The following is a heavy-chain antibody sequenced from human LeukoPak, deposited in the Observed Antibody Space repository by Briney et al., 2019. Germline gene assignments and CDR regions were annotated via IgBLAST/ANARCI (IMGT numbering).Heavy chain of an antibody. D-gene: IGHD1-26*01. CDR1: GGSVSSGSYY. V-gene: IGHV4-61*01. J-gene: IGHJ1*01. CDR2: IYYSGST. Sequence: SETLSLTCTVSGGSVSSGSYYWSWIRQPPGKGLEWIGYIYYSGSTNYNPSLKSRVTISVDTSKNQFSLKLSSVTAADTAVYYCARTLIVGATLLYFQHWGRGTLVTVSS. CDR3: ARTLIVGATLLYFQH.